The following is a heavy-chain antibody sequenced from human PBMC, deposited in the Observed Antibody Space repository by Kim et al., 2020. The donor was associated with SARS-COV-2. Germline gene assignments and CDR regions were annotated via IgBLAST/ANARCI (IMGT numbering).Heavy chain of an antibody. CDR2: ISWNSGSI. Sequence: GGSLRLSCAASGFTFDDYAMHWVRQAPGKGLEWVSGISWNSGSIGYADSVKGRFTISRDNAKNSLYLQMNSLRAEDTALYYCAKALWFGELQGYFDYWGQGTLVTVSS. CDR3: AKALWFGELQGYFDY. V-gene: IGHV3-9*01. J-gene: IGHJ4*02. CDR1: GFTFDDYA. D-gene: IGHD3-10*01.